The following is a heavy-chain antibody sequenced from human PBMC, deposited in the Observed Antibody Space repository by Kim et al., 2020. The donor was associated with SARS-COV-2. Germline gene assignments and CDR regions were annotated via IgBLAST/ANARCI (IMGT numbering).Heavy chain of an antibody. CDR3: ARDPSGAFDI. CDR2: TYYSGST. Sequence: SETLSLTCTVSGGSISSSSYYWGWIRQPPGKGLEWIGSTYYSGSTYYNPSLKSRVTISVDTSKNQFSLKLSSVTAADTAVYYCARDPSGAFDIWGQGTMVTVSS. CDR1: GGSISSSSYY. V-gene: IGHV4-39*07. J-gene: IGHJ3*02. D-gene: IGHD6-25*01.